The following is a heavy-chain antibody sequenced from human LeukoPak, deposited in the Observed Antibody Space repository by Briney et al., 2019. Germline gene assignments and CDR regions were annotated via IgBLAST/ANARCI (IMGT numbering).Heavy chain of an antibody. CDR1: GYSFTSYW. Sequence: GXSLTISCTGSGYSFTSYWIGWVRQMPGKGLEWMGIIYPGDSDTIYSPSSQGQVTISAEKSISTAYLQWSSLKASDTALYYCASRKKGMATAGFDYWGQGTLVTVSS. CDR2: IYPGDSDT. J-gene: IGHJ4*02. CDR3: ASRKKGMATAGFDY. V-gene: IGHV5-51*03. D-gene: IGHD5-24*01.